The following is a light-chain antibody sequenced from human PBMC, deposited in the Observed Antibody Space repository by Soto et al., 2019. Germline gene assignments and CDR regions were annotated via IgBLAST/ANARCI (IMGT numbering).Light chain of an antibody. J-gene: IGKJ5*01. Sequence: DIQLTQSPSFLSASVGERVTITCRASQGISSSLAWYQQKPEQAPKLLIYAASTLRSGVPSRFSGSGSGTDFTLTISSLQPEDFATYYCQQLNSYPITFGQGTRLEIK. CDR1: QGISSS. CDR3: QQLNSYPIT. CDR2: AAS. V-gene: IGKV1-9*01.